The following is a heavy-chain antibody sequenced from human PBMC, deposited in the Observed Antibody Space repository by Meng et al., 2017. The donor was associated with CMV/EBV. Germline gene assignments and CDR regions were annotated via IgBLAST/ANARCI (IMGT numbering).Heavy chain of an antibody. D-gene: IGHD3-3*01. CDR1: GFTFSNYN. CDR2: ISSSSSYI. J-gene: IGHJ6*02. Sequence: GGSLRLSCAASGFTFSNYNINWVRQAPGKGLEWVSSISSSSSYIYYADSVQGRFTISRDNAKNSLYLQMNSLRVEDTAVYYCAREPYYDFWSGYYSGYYGMDVWGQGTTVTVSS. CDR3: AREPYYDFWSGYYSGYYGMDV. V-gene: IGHV3-21*01.